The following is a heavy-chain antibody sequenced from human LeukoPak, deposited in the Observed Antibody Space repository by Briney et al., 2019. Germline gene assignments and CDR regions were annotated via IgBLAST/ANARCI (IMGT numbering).Heavy chain of an antibody. J-gene: IGHJ4*02. CDR2: SNPSGGST. V-gene: IGHV1-46*01. D-gene: IGHD6-13*01. Sequence: ASVKVCCKASGYTFTSYYMHWVRQAPGQGLEWKGISNPSGGSTSYAQKFQGRVTMTRDTSTSTVYMELSSLRSEDTAVYYCARDRRKGIAAAGIPLDYRGQGTLVTVSS. CDR3: ARDRRKGIAAAGIPLDY. CDR1: GYTFTSYY.